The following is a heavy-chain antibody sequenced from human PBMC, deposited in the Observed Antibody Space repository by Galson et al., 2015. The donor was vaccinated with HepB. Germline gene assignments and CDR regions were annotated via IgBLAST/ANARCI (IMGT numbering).Heavy chain of an antibody. CDR3: AKSPPHLVSSWYYFDY. D-gene: IGHD6-13*01. V-gene: IGHV3-23*01. Sequence: SLRLSCAASAFTFSNYAMTWVRQAPGKGLERVSTISGGGTNTYYADSVKGRFSISRDNSKNTLYLQINGLRAEDTAVYYCAKSPPHLVSSWYYFDYWGQGTLVTVSS. CDR1: AFTFSNYA. CDR2: ISGGGTNT. J-gene: IGHJ4*02.